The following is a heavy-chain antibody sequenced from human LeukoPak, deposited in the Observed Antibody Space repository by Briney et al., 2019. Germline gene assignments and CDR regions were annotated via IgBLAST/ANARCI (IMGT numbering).Heavy chain of an antibody. J-gene: IGHJ4*02. CDR1: GFTFSSYW. Sequence: GGSLRLSCAASGFTFSSYWMIWVRQAPGKGLEWAANIREDGSEKYYVDSVKGRFTISRDNAKNSLYLQMNSLRAEDTALYYCARGLLTFDYWGQGTLVTVSS. V-gene: IGHV3-7*03. CDR3: ARGLLTFDY. CDR2: IREDGSEK. D-gene: IGHD1-20*01.